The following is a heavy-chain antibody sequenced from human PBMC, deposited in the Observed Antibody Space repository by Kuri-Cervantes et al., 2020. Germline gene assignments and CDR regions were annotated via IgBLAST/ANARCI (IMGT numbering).Heavy chain of an antibody. D-gene: IGHD3-22*01. V-gene: IGHV1-2*02. CDR2: INPNSGGT. CDR3: ARGYYYDSSGYYLGNVHLDY. J-gene: IGHJ4*02. CDR1: GYTFTGYY. Sequence: ASVKVSCKASGYTFTGYYMHWVRQAPGQGLEWMGWINPNSGGTNYAQKFQGRVTMTRDTSISTAYTELSRLRSDDTAVYYCARGYYYDSSGYYLGNVHLDYWGQGTLVTVSS.